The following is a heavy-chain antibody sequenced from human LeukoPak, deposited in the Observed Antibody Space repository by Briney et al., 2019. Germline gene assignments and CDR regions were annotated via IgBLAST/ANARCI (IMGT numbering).Heavy chain of an antibody. CDR2: INHSGST. CDR1: GGSFSGYY. V-gene: IGHV4-34*01. J-gene: IGHJ4*02. CDR3: AREEIYYDFWSGSSFDY. D-gene: IGHD3-3*01. Sequence: PSETLSLTCAVYGGSFSGYYWSWIRKPQGKGLEWIGEINHSGSTNYNQSLKSRVTISVDTSKNKFSLKLSSVTASDTAVYYCAREEIYYDFWSGSSFDYWGQGTLVTVSS.